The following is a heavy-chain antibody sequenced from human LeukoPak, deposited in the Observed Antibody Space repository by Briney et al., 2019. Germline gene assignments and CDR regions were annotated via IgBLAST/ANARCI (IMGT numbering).Heavy chain of an antibody. V-gene: IGHV3-30*02. Sequence: GGSLRLSCAASGFTFSSYGMHWVRQAPGKGLEWVAFIRYDGSNKYYADSVKGRFTISRDNSKNTLYLQMNSLRAEDTAVYYCARAVCSGGSCYRPREDVFDIWGQGTMVTVSS. CDR3: ARAVCSGGSCYRPREDVFDI. CDR1: GFTFSSYG. CDR2: IRYDGSNK. D-gene: IGHD2-15*01. J-gene: IGHJ3*02.